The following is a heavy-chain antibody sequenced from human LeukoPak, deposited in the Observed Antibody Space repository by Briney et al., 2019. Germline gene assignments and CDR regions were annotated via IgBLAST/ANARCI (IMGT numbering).Heavy chain of an antibody. Sequence: PGGSLRLSCAASGFTVSSNYMSWVRQAPGKGLEWVSVIYSGGSTYYADSVKGRFTISRDNSKNTLYLQMNSLRAEDTAVYYCARDFNGSGWYGRSAFDIWGQGTMVTVSS. CDR2: IYSGGST. D-gene: IGHD6-19*01. CDR3: ARDFNGSGWYGRSAFDI. V-gene: IGHV3-66*01. J-gene: IGHJ3*02. CDR1: GFTVSSNY.